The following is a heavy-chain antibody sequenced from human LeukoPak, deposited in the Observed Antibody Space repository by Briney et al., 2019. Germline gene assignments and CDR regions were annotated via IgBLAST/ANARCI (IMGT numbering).Heavy chain of an antibody. CDR1: GYTFTSYG. CDR2: ISGYNGNT. Sequence: ASVKVSCKASGYTFTSYGISWVRQAPGQGLEWMGWISGYNGNTNYAQKLQGRVTMTTDTSTSTAYMELRSLRSDDTAVYYCARAIPGFGELLNWFDPWGQGTLVTVSS. D-gene: IGHD3-10*01. J-gene: IGHJ5*02. V-gene: IGHV1-18*01. CDR3: ARAIPGFGELLNWFDP.